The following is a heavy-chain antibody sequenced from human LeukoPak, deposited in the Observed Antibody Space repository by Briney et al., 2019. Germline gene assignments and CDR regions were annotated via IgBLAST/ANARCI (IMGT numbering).Heavy chain of an antibody. D-gene: IGHD1-26*01. Sequence: GGSLRLSCAASGFTFSGSAMHWVRQASGKGLEWVGRIRSKASSYATAYAASVKGRFTISRDDSKNTAYLQMNSLKTEDTAVYYCTRNSGSYEYWGQGTLVTVSS. J-gene: IGHJ4*02. CDR2: IRSKASSYAT. CDR3: TRNSGSYEY. V-gene: IGHV3-73*01. CDR1: GFTFSGSA.